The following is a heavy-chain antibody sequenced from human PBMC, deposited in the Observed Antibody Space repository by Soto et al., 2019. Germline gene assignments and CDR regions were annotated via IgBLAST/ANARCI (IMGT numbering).Heavy chain of an antibody. V-gene: IGHV3-33*01. D-gene: IGHD2-2*01. CDR3: ARAGIPAATQVGFFQP. CDR1: GFTFSNYG. Sequence: GWSLRLSCAVSGFTFSNYGMHWVRQAPGKGLEWVAVIWYDGTNTYYPDSVKGRFTISRDNSKNTVYLQMNSLRAEDTAVYYCARAGIPAATQVGFFQPWGQGTLVTVSS. J-gene: IGHJ1*01. CDR2: IWYDGTNT.